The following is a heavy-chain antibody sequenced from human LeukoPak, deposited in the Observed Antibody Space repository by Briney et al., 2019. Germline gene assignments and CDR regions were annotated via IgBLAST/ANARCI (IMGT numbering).Heavy chain of an antibody. J-gene: IGHJ5*02. CDR2: IYYGGST. D-gene: IGHD2-15*01. CDR1: GGSISSSDYY. Sequence: SETLSLTCTVSGGSISSSDYYWGWIRQPPGRGLEWIGSIYYGGSTYYNPSLKSRVTISVDTSMNQFSLKLSFVTTADTAVYYCARALGYCSGGSCTRGYNWFDPWGQGTLVTVPS. CDR3: ARALGYCSGGSCTRGYNWFDP. V-gene: IGHV4-39*01.